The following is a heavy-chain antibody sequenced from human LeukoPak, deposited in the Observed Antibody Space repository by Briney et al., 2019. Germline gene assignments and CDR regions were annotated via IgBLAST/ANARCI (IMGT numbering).Heavy chain of an antibody. J-gene: IGHJ4*02. D-gene: IGHD1-14*01. CDR2: ISGSGGST. CDR3: ARTRVGMGSPYYFDY. CDR1: GFTFSSYA. V-gene: IGHV3-23*01. Sequence: GGSLRLSCAASGFTFSSYAMSWVRQAPGKGLEWVSAISGSGGSTYYADSVKGRFTISRDNSKNTLYLQMNSLRAEDTAVYYCARTRVGMGSPYYFDYWGQGTLVTVSS.